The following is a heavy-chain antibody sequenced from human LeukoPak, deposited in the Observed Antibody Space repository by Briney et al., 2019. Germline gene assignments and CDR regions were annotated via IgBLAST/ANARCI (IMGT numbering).Heavy chain of an antibody. CDR2: ININGGRT. D-gene: IGHD2-8*01. CDR3: VKDKWIDH. CDR1: GFTFSSYT. V-gene: IGHV3-64D*09. J-gene: IGHJ4*02. Sequence: PGGSLRLSCSVSGFTFSSYTMHWVRQAPGKGLEYVSSININGGRTYYADSVKGRFTISRDNSKNTLYLQMSSLRTEDTAVYYCVKDKWIDHWGGGTLVTVSS.